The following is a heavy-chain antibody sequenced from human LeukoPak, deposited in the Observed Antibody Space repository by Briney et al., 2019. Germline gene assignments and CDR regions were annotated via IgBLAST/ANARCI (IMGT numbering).Heavy chain of an antibody. CDR3: ARATRGYGSGTQIYGFDY. D-gene: IGHD3-10*01. Sequence: EGSLRLSCAASGFTFSDYYMSWIRQAPGKGLEWLSYISSSGSTIYYADSVKGRFTISRDNAKNSLYLQMNSLRAEDTAVFYCARATRGYGSGTQIYGFDYWGQGTLVTVSS. CDR1: GFTFSDYY. CDR2: ISSSGSTI. V-gene: IGHV3-11*01. J-gene: IGHJ4*02.